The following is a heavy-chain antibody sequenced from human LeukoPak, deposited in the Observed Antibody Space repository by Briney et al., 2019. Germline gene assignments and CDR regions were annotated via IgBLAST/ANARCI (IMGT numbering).Heavy chain of an antibody. CDR2: ISGSGGST. CDR1: GFTVSSNY. J-gene: IGHJ4*02. Sequence: GGSLRLSCAASGFTVSSNYMSWVRQAPGKGLEWVSAISGSGGSTYYADSVKGRFTISRDNSKNTLYLQMNSLRAEDTAVYYCAKHTSTYYFDYWGQGTLVTVSS. D-gene: IGHD5-12*01. V-gene: IGHV3-23*01. CDR3: AKHTSTYYFDY.